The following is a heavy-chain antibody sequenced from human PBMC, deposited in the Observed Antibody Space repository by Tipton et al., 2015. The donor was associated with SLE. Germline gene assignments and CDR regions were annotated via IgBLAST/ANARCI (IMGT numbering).Heavy chain of an antibody. Sequence: QVQLGQSGPEVKKPGASVKVSCKASGYTFTGYYIHWVRQAPGQGLEWMGRINPNTGGPNFAQRFQGRVTLTRDASIGTAYMELSRLRSDDTAMYYCARGGLFAFDLWGQGTRVTVSS. V-gene: IGHV1-2*06. CDR3: ARGGLFAFDL. CDR1: GYTFTGYY. J-gene: IGHJ3*01. CDR2: INPNTGGP.